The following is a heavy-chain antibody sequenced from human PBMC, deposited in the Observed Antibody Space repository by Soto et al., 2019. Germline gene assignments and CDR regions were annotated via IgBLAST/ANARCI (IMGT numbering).Heavy chain of an antibody. CDR3: ARVYCSGGSCYGIDY. CDR1: GYTFTSYG. V-gene: IGHV1-18*01. J-gene: IGHJ4*02. Sequence: ASVKVSCKASGYTFTSYGISWVRQAPGQGLEWMEWISAYNGNTNYAQKLQGRVTMTTDTSTSTVYMELSSLRSEDTAVYYCARVYCSGGSCYGIDYWGQGTLVTVSS. D-gene: IGHD2-15*01. CDR2: ISAYNGNT.